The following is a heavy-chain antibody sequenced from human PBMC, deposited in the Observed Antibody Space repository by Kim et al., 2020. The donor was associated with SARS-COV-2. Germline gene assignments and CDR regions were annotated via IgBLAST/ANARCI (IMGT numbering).Heavy chain of an antibody. CDR1: GGTFSSNA. J-gene: IGHJ5*01. CDR2: IIPIFATA. V-gene: IGHV1-69*06. CDR3: ATGSRASGFDS. Sequence: SVKVSCKASGGTFSSNAIHWVRQAPGQGVEWMGGIIPIFATANFAQRFQGRVAITADKSTSTAYMDLSSLTSEDTAIYYCATGSRASGFDSWGLGTLVTVSS.